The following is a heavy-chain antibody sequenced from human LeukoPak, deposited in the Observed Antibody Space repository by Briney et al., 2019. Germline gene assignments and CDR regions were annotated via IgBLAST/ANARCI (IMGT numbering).Heavy chain of an antibody. CDR1: GGSISRYY. CDR3: ARLSGGNGAFDY. V-gene: IGHV4-4*09. D-gene: IGHD4-23*01. Sequence: SATLSLTCTGSGGSISRYYWSWIRQPPGKGLEWIGYIYTSGSTNYNPSLKSRVTISVDTSKNQFSLKLSSVTAADTAVYYCARLSGGNGAFDYWGQGTLVTVSS. CDR2: IYTSGST. J-gene: IGHJ4*02.